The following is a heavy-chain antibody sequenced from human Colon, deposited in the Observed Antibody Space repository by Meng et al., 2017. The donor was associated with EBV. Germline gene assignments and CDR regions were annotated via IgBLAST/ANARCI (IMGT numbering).Heavy chain of an antibody. V-gene: IGHV4-31*03. CDR2: IHSSGST. CDR3: ARASYGSGSPLGESWFDP. Sequence: HVRAQDAAPGRVQPSQTLPLLCTVCGGSISSGGYYWSWIRQHPGKGLEWIGYIHSSGSTYYNPSLRSRLTISVDTSKNQFSLKLSSVTAADTAVYYCARASYGSGSPLGESWFDPWGQGTLVTVSS. D-gene: IGHD3-10*01. J-gene: IGHJ5*02. CDR1: GGSISSGGYY.